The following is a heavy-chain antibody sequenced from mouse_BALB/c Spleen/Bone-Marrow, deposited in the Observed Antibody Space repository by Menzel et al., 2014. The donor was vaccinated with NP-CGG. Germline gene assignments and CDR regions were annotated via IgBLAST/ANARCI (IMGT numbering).Heavy chain of an antibody. CDR1: GFSLTNYG. J-gene: IGHJ4*01. V-gene: IGHV2-6-1*01. Sequence: VQGVESGPGLVAPSQSLSITCTISGFSLTNYGVHWVRQPPGKGLEWLVVIWSDGSTTYNSALKSRQSVSKDNSKSQVFLKMNSLQTDDTAMYYCARHRYYAMDYWGQGTSVTVSS. CDR2: IWSDGST. CDR3: ARHRYYAMDY.